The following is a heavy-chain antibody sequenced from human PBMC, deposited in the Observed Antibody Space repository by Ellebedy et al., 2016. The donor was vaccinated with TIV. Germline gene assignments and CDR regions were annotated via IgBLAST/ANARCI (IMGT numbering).Heavy chain of an antibody. CDR1: GYTFTGYY. D-gene: IGHD2-15*01. J-gene: IGHJ3*02. CDR2: INPYSGGT. CDR3: ARARVVAWVNAFDI. V-gene: IGHV1-2*02. Sequence: ASVKVSCKASGYTFTGYYMHWVRQAPGQGLEWMGWINPYSGGTNYAQKFQGRVTMTRDTSISTAYMELSRLRSDDTAIYYCARARVVAWVNAFDIWGQGTMVTVSS.